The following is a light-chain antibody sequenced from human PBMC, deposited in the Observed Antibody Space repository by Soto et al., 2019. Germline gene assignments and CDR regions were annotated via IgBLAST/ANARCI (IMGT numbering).Light chain of an antibody. CDR3: QQYYDYPPLI. Sequence: EIVMTQSPATLSVSPGERATLSCRASRNINRKLAWYQQKPGQAPRLLFSGASTRATGIPARFSGSGSGTEFTLTISSLQSEDFAVYYCQQYYDYPPLIFGGGTKVEIK. J-gene: IGKJ4*01. CDR1: RNINRK. V-gene: IGKV3-15*01. CDR2: GAS.